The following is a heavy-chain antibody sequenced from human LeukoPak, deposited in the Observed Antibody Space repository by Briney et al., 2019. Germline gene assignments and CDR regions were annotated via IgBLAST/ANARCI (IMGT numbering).Heavy chain of an antibody. CDR1: GFTFSDYA. D-gene: IGHD3-22*01. J-gene: IGHJ1*01. CDR3: AKEEGYYYDSGGYYVEYFQH. CDR2: LSGSGAGT. V-gene: IGHV3-23*01. Sequence: PGGSLRLSCAASGFTFSDYALGWVRQAPGRGLEWVATLSGSGAGTYYSDSVQGRFTISRDNSKRTLFLQMNSLRAEDTAFYYCAKEEGYYYDSGGYYVEYFQHWGQGTLVTVSS.